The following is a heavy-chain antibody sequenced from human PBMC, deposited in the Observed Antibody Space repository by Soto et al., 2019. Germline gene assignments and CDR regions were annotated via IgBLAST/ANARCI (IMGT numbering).Heavy chain of an antibody. Sequence: SETLSLTCNVSGGSIIDFYWSWIRQSPGKRLEWIGYLYYTGSTNYNPALKSRVTISLDTSKNQFSLKVRSVTAADTAVYYCARGGGYDFRSSQAPPIDVWGPGPTVTVSS. CDR3: ARGGGYDFRSSQAPPIDV. V-gene: IGHV4-59*01. J-gene: IGHJ6*02. CDR2: LYYTGST. D-gene: IGHD3-3*01. CDR1: GGSIIDFY.